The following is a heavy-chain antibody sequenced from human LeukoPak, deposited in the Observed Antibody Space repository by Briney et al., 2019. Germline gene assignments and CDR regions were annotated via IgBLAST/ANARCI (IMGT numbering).Heavy chain of an antibody. Sequence: GGSLRLSCAVSGFTFSSYWMSWVRQAPGKGLEWVANIKQDGSEKYYVDSVKGRFTISRDNAKNSLYLQMNSLRAEDTAVYYCARVVPPTDYGSGSYFWDPYYFDYWGQGTLVTVSS. CDR3: ARVVPPTDYGSGSYFWDPYYFDY. CDR2: IKQDGSEK. CDR1: GFTFSSYW. J-gene: IGHJ4*02. D-gene: IGHD3-10*01. V-gene: IGHV3-7*04.